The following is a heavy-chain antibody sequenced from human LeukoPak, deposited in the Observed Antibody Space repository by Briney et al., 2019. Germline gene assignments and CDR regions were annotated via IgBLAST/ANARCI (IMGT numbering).Heavy chain of an antibody. D-gene: IGHD3-10*01. V-gene: IGHV4-59*12. CDR2: IYYSGST. Sequence: PSETLSLTCTVSGGSISSYYWSWIRQPPGKGLEWIGYIYYSGSTNYNPSLKSRVTISVDTSKNQFSLKLSSVTAADTAVYYCARTYYYGSGSYYTYWGQGTLVTVSS. CDR1: GGSISSYY. CDR3: ARTYYYGSGSYYTY. J-gene: IGHJ4*02.